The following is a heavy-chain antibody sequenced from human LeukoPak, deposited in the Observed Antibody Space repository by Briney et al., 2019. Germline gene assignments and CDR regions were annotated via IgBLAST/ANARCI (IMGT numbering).Heavy chain of an antibody. V-gene: IGHV4-39*01. CDR1: GGSISSSSYY. J-gene: IGHJ4*02. CDR3: ARLDFEVGASWY. CDR2: IYYSGST. D-gene: IGHD1-26*01. Sequence: EASETLSLTCTVSGGSISSSSYYWGWIRQLPGKGLEWIGGIYYSGSTYYNPSLKSRVTISVDTSKNQFSLKLSSVTAADTAVYYCARLDFEVGASWYWGQGTLVTVSS.